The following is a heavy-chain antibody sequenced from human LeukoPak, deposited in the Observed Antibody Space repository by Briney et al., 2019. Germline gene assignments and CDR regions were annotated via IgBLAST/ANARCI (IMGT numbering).Heavy chain of an antibody. J-gene: IGHJ6*02. CDR3: AKDNSNYLSYYYGMDV. D-gene: IGHD4-11*01. V-gene: IGHV3-23*01. CDR1: GFTFSSYA. CDR2: ISGSGGST. Sequence: GASLRLSCAASGFTFSSYAMIWVRQAPGKGLEWVSAISGSGGSTYYADSVKGRFTISRDNSKNTLYLQMNSLRAEDTAVYYCAKDNSNYLSYYYGMDVWGQGTTVTVSS.